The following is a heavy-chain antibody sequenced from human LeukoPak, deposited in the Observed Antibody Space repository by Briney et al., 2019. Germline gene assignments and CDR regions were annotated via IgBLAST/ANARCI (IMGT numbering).Heavy chain of an antibody. Sequence: SETLSLTCTVSGGSISSSSYYWGWIRQPPGKGLDWIGTIYYTGSTYYNPSLKSRVTISVDTSKNQFSLKLSSVTAADTAVNYCARQSSGWSPDYWGQGTLVTVSS. CDR1: GGSISSSSYY. CDR3: ARQSSGWSPDY. J-gene: IGHJ4*02. D-gene: IGHD6-19*01. CDR2: IYYTGST. V-gene: IGHV4-39*01.